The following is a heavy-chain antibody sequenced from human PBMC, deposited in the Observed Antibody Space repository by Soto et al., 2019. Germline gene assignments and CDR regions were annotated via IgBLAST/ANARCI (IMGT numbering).Heavy chain of an antibody. D-gene: IGHD5-18*01. J-gene: IGHJ5*02. V-gene: IGHV1-2*04. CDR2: INPNSGGT. CDR3: AREREYSYVYTWFAP. Sequence: ASVKVSCKASGYTFTGYYMHWVRQAPGQGLEWMGWINPNSGGTNYAQKFQGWVTMTRDTSISTAYMELSRLRSDDTAVYYCAREREYSYVYTWFAPGGQGTLVTFPS. CDR1: GYTFTGYY.